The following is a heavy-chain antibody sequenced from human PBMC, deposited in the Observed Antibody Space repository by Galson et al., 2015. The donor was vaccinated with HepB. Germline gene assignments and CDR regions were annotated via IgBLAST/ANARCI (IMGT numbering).Heavy chain of an antibody. D-gene: IGHD4-23*01. V-gene: IGHV1-18*04. CDR3: AREGYGGIDAFDI. CDR1: GYTFRNFV. CDR2: ISVYNGDT. Sequence: SVKVSCTASGYTFRNFVINWVRQAPGQGLEWMGRISVYNGDTSFAQNLQVRVTLTTDTSSNTAYMELRSLRPDDTALYYCAREGYGGIDAFDIWGQGTMVIVSS. J-gene: IGHJ3*02.